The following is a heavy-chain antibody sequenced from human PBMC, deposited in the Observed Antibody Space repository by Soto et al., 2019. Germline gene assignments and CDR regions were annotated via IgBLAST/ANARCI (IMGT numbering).Heavy chain of an antibody. J-gene: IGHJ3*02. D-gene: IGHD4-17*01. V-gene: IGHV1-18*01. Sequence: ASVKVSCKASGYTFASYGIRWVRQAPGQGLEWMGWISAYNGNTNYAQKLQGRVTMTTDTSTSTAYMELRSLRSDDTAVYYCALDYAYHDAFDIWGQGTMVTVSS. CDR3: ALDYAYHDAFDI. CDR2: ISAYNGNT. CDR1: GYTFASYG.